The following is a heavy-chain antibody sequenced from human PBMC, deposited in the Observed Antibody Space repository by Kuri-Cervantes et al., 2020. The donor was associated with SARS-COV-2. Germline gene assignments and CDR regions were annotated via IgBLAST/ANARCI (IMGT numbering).Heavy chain of an antibody. D-gene: IGHD6-19*01. Sequence: LSLTCAASGFSLSRYTMNWVRQAPGKALEWVSSISGSGSYIYYADSVKGRFTISKESGENSLYLHMNSLRGDDTAVYYCAGDETGIAVGITMDVWGKGTTVTVSS. J-gene: IGHJ6*03. V-gene: IGHV3-21*01. CDR1: GFSLSRYT. CDR2: ISGSGSYI. CDR3: AGDETGIAVGITMDV.